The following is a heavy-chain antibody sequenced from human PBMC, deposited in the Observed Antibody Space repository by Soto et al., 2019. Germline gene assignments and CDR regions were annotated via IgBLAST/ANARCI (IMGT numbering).Heavy chain of an antibody. J-gene: IGHJ6*02. Sequence: QVQLQESGPGLVKPSGTLSLTCAVSGGSISSSNWWSWVRQPPGKGLEWIGEIYHSGSTNYNPSLKSRVTISVDKSKNQFSLKLRSVTAADTAVDYCAGWIQLQQYYYYGMDVWGQGTTVTVSS. D-gene: IGHD5-18*01. CDR2: IYHSGST. V-gene: IGHV4-4*02. CDR3: AGWIQLQQYYYYGMDV. CDR1: GGSISSSNW.